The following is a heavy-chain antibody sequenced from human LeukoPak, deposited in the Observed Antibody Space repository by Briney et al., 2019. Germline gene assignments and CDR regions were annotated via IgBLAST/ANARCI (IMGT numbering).Heavy chain of an antibody. CDR3: ARQRGYCSGGSCYGMFDY. Sequence: PSETLSLTCTVSGGSISSSNYYWGWIRQPPGRGLEWIGSIYYSGSIYYSPSLKSRVTISVDTSKNQFSLKLTSVTAADTAVYYCARQRGYCSGGSCYGMFDYWGQGTLVTVSS. CDR2: IYYSGSI. J-gene: IGHJ4*02. D-gene: IGHD2-15*01. CDR1: GGSISSSNYY. V-gene: IGHV4-39*01.